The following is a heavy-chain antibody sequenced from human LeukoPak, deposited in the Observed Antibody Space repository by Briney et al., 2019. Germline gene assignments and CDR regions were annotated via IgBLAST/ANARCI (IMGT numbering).Heavy chain of an antibody. CDR1: GFTFSSYD. CDR3: ARESADYYYMDV. V-gene: IGHV3-13*01. CDR2: IGTAGDT. J-gene: IGHJ6*03. Sequence: GGSLRLSCAASGFTFSSYDMHWVRQATGKGLEWVSAIGTAGDTYYPGSVKGRFTISRENAKNSLYLQMNSLRAGDTAVYYCARESADYYYMDVWGIGTTVTVSS.